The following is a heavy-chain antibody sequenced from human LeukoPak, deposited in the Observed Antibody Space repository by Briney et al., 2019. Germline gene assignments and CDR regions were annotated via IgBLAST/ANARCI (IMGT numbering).Heavy chain of an antibody. Sequence: GGSLRLSCAASGFTFSISSMNWVRQAPGKGLEWVSSISSTSSYIYYADSVKGRFTISRDNAKNSLYLQMNSLRAEDTAVYYCARDPLMGDDYWGQGTLVTVSS. CDR2: ISSTSSYI. CDR1: GFTFSISS. D-gene: IGHD1-26*01. V-gene: IGHV3-21*04. CDR3: ARDPLMGDDY. J-gene: IGHJ4*02.